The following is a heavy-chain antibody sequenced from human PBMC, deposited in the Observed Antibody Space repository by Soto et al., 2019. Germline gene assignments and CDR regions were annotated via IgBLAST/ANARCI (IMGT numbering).Heavy chain of an antibody. D-gene: IGHD3-3*01. CDR2: IKSKTDGGTT. V-gene: IGHV3-15*07. CDR1: GFTFSNAW. J-gene: IGHJ4*02. Sequence: PGGSLRLSCAASGFTFSNAWMNWVRQAPGKGKEWVGRIKSKTDGGTTDYAAPEKGRFTISRDDSKNTLYLQMNSLKTEDTALYYCTTVPFSFPRFFEWFTTSSGYFDYWGQGTLVTVSS. CDR3: TTVPFSFPRFFEWFTTSSGYFDY.